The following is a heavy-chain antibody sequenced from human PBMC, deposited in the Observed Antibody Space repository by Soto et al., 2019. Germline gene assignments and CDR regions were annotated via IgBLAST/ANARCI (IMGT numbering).Heavy chain of an antibody. D-gene: IGHD4-17*01. CDR3: ARLNYGGNSLFDP. CDR2: INRGNGDT. V-gene: IGHV1-3*01. Sequence: ASVKVSCKASGYSFTSYAMHWVRQAPGQRLEWMGRINRGNGDTKYAQKFQGRVTTTRDTSTTTVYMELSSLRSEDTAVYYCARLNYGGNSLFDPWGQGTLVTVSS. CDR1: GYSFTSYA. J-gene: IGHJ5*02.